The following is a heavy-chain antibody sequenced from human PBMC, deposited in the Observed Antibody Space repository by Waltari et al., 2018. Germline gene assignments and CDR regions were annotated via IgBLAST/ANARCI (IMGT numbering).Heavy chain of an antibody. CDR2: IYYSGST. Sequence: QVQLQESGPGLVTPSETLSLTCTVSGVSLSSHYWSWIRQPPGKGLEWIGYIYYSGSTNYNPSLKRRVTISVDTSKNQFSLKLSSVTTADTAVYYCARELAAHNAFDIWGQGTMVTVSS. CDR3: ARELAAHNAFDI. D-gene: IGHD6-6*01. V-gene: IGHV4-59*11. J-gene: IGHJ3*02. CDR1: GVSLSSHY.